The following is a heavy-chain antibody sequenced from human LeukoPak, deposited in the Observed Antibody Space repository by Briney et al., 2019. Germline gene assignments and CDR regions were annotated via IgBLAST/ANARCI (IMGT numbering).Heavy chain of an antibody. D-gene: IGHD2-8*01. CDR3: AHRPSLTSSNIFDY. J-gene: IGHJ4*02. V-gene: IGHV2-5*01. CDR2: IFWNDDK. CDR1: GFSLNTSGVG. Sequence: ESGHTLVKPTQTLTLTCTFSGFSLNTSGVGVGWIRQPPGKALEWLALIFWNDDKRYSPSLKNRLTITKDTSKNQVVLTITNMDPVDTATYFCAHRPSLTSSNIFDYWGQGTLVTVSS.